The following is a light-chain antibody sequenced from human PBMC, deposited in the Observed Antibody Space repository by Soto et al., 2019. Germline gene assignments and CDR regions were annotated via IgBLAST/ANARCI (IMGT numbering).Light chain of an antibody. V-gene: IGLV4-69*01. CDR3: QTWGTGIVV. J-gene: IGLJ2*01. Sequence: QLVLTQSPSASASLGASVKLTCTLSSGHSSSAIAWHQQQPERGPRFLMKVNSDGSHGKGDGIPDRFSGSSSGAERYLTISSLQSEDEADYHCQTWGTGIVVFGGGTKLTVL. CDR2: VNSDGSH. CDR1: SGHSSSA.